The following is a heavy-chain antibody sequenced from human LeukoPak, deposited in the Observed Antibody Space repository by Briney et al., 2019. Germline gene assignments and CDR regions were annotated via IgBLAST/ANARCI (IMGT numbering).Heavy chain of an antibody. CDR3: ARERQYYYDSSDAFDI. CDR2: IYYSGST. Sequence: SETLSLTCTVSGGSISSGSYYWSWIRQPPGKGLEWIGYIYYSGSTNYNPSLKSRVTISVDTSKNQFSLKLSSVTAADTAVYYCARERQYYYDSSDAFDIWGQGTMVTVSS. V-gene: IGHV4-61*01. J-gene: IGHJ3*02. D-gene: IGHD3-22*01. CDR1: GGSISSGSYY.